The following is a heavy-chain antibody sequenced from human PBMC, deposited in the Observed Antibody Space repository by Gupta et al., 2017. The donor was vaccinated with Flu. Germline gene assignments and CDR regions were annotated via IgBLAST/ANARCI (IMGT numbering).Heavy chain of an antibody. D-gene: IGHD6-6*01. Sequence: EWMGGIIPIVGTTTYAQKFLGRVTISADDSAATGYMELSSLRSEDTAVYYCARAILSSRPVGSNNYYYYQLDVWGQGTTVTVSS. J-gene: IGHJ6*02. CDR2: IIPIVGTT. V-gene: IGHV1-69*01. CDR3: ARAILSSRPVGSNNYYYYQLDV.